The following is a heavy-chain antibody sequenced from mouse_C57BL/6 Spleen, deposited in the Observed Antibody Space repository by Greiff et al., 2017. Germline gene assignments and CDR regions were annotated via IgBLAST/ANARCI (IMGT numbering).Heavy chain of an antibody. D-gene: IGHD1-1*02. Sequence: VQLQQPGAELVKPGASVKLSCKASGYTFTSYWMQWVKQRPGQGLEWIGEIDPSDSYTNYHQKFKGKATLTVDTSSSTAYMQLSSLTSEDSAVYYCARVVWPSYYFDYWGQGTTLTVSS. V-gene: IGHV1-50*01. CDR3: ARVVWPSYYFDY. CDR1: GYTFTSYW. CDR2: IDPSDSYT. J-gene: IGHJ2*01.